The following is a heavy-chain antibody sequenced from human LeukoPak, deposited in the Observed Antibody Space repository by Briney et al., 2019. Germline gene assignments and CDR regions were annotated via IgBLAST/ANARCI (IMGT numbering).Heavy chain of an antibody. V-gene: IGHV4-34*01. CDR1: GGSFSGYY. J-gene: IGHJ4*02. Sequence: TSETLSLTCAVYGGSFSGYYWSWIRQPPGKGLEWIGEINHSGSTNYNPSLKSRVTISVDTSKNQFSLKLSSVTAADTAVYYCAMPAGGYVRWGQGTLVTVSS. CDR2: INHSGST. CDR3: AMPAGGYVR. D-gene: IGHD3-22*01.